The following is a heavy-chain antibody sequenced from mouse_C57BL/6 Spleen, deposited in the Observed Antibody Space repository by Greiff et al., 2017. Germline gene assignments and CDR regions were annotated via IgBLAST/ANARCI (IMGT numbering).Heavy chain of an antibody. Sequence: DVKLVESGGGLVKPGGSLKLSCAASGFTFSSYAMSWVRQTPEKRLEWVATIRDGGSYTYYPANVKGRFTISRDTPMNILYLLMSHLKSADTAMYYCAGEGNIRWLLRGAMDYWGQGTSVTVSS. CDR1: GFTFSSYA. CDR2: IRDGGSYT. D-gene: IGHD2-3*01. V-gene: IGHV5-4*01. CDR3: AGEGNIRWLLRGAMDY. J-gene: IGHJ4*01.